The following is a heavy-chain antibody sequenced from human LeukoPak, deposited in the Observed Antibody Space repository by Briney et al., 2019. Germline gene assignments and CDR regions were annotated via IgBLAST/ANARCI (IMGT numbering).Heavy chain of an antibody. Sequence: GGSLRLSCAASGFTVRTNYMAWVRQAPGKGLEWVSIITSASVTHYVDSVRGRFTISKDNSMNTLYLEMNSLRVDDAAVYCCATRAAAGYYYGMDVWGQGTTVTVSS. CDR3: ATRAAAGYYYGMDV. CDR2: ITSASVT. D-gene: IGHD2-15*01. CDR1: GFTVRTNY. J-gene: IGHJ6*02. V-gene: IGHV3-66*01.